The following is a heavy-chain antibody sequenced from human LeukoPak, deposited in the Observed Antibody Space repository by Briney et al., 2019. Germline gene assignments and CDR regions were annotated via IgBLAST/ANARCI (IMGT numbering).Heavy chain of an antibody. D-gene: IGHD3-10*01. CDR3: ARDPNYYGSGSYYTY. J-gene: IGHJ4*02. V-gene: IGHV3-48*02. Sequence: GGSLRLSCAASGFTFSSYSMNWVRQAPGKGLEWVSYISSSSSTIYYADPVKGRFTISRDNAKNSLYLQMNSLRDEDTAVYYCARDPNYYGSGSYYTYWGQGTLVTVSS. CDR2: ISSSSSTI. CDR1: GFTFSSYS.